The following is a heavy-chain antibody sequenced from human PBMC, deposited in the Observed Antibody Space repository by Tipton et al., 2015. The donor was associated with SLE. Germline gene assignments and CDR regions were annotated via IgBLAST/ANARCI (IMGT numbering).Heavy chain of an antibody. V-gene: IGHV4-61*09. CDR1: GGSIISGTYY. D-gene: IGHD2-15*01. Sequence: TLSLTCTVSGGSIISGTYYWSWIRQAAGKGLEWIGHISTSGNTNSYPSLKSRVTMSLDTSKNQFFLKLSSVTAADTAVYYCAAGGYPDAFDMWGQGTMVTVSS. CDR2: ISTSGNT. J-gene: IGHJ3*02. CDR3: AAGGYPDAFDM.